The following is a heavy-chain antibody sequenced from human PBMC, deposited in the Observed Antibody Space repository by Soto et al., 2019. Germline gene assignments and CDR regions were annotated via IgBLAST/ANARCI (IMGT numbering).Heavy chain of an antibody. CDR2: INAGNGNT. D-gene: IGHD2-2*01. Sequence: QVQLVQSGAEVKKPGASVKVSCKASGYTFTSYAMHWVRQAPGQRLEWMGWINAGNGNTKYSQKFQGRVTITRDTSASTAYMELSSLRSEDTAVYYCARACSSTGCPNWFDPWGQGTLVTVSS. CDR3: ARACSSTGCPNWFDP. J-gene: IGHJ5*02. CDR1: GYTFTSYA. V-gene: IGHV1-3*01.